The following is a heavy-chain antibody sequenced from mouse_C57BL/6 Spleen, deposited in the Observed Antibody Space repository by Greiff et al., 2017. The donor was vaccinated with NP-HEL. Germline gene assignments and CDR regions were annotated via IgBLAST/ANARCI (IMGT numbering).Heavy chain of an antibody. V-gene: IGHV1-15*01. CDR3: KSNSAY. Sequence: QVQLQQSGAELVRPGASVTLSCKASGYTFTDYEMHWVKQTPVHGLEWLGAIDPETGGTAYNQKFTCKAILTADKSSSTAYMELRSLTSEDSAVYYCKSNSAYWGQGTLVTVSA. D-gene: IGHD1-3*01. CDR1: GYTFTDYE. CDR2: IDPETGGT. J-gene: IGHJ3*01.